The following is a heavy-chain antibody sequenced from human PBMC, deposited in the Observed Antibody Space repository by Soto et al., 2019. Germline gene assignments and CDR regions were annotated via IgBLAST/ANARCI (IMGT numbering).Heavy chain of an antibody. CDR3: VRVFGWYFRSGYMDG. J-gene: IGHJ6*03. D-gene: IGHD3-3*01. CDR1: GFDFSSYS. Sequence: EVQLVESGGGLVKPGGSLRLSCAASGFDFSSYSMNWVRQAPGKGLEWVSSINEDSSYIYYAHSLRGRFTISRDNAKESLFLKMSILRDEDTALYCCVRVFGWYFRSGYMDGWGDGATVTVSS. V-gene: IGHV3-21*02. CDR2: INEDSSYI.